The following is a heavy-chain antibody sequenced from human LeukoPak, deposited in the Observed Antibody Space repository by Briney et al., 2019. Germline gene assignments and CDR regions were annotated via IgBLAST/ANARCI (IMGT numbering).Heavy chain of an antibody. V-gene: IGHV3-23*01. CDR1: GFTFSSYA. CDR2: ISGSGGST. Sequence: GGSLRLSCAASGFTFSSYAMSWVRQAPGKGLEWVSAISGSGGSTYYADSVKGRFTISRDNSKNTLYLPMNSLRAEDTAVYYCAKSPAIGGESDYWGQGTLVTVSS. J-gene: IGHJ4*02. D-gene: IGHD3-16*01. CDR3: AKSPAIGGESDY.